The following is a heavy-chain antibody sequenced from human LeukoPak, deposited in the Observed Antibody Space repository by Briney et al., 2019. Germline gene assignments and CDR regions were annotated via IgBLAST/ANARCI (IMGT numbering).Heavy chain of an antibody. CDR1: GYSFTSYW. Sequence: GESLKISCKGSGYSFTSYWIGWVRQMPGKGLEWMGIIYPGDSDTRYSPSFQGQVTISADKSIGTAYLQWSSLKASDTAMYYCARGLPMVRGVISGSYDPWGQGTLVTVSS. D-gene: IGHD3-10*01. V-gene: IGHV5-51*01. CDR2: IYPGDSDT. CDR3: ARGLPMVRGVISGSYDP. J-gene: IGHJ5*02.